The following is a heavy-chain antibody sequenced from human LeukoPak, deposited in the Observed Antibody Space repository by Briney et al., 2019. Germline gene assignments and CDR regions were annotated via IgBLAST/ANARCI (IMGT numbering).Heavy chain of an antibody. CDR2: IIPIFGTA. CDR1: GGTFSSYA. J-gene: IGHJ4*02. Sequence: ASVKVSCKASGGTFSSYAISWVRQAPGQGLEWMGGIIPIFGTANYAQKFQGRVTITADKSTSTAYMELSSLRSENTAVYYCARAHDNWGIDYWGQGTLVTVSS. D-gene: IGHD7-27*01. V-gene: IGHV1-69*06. CDR3: ARAHDNWGIDY.